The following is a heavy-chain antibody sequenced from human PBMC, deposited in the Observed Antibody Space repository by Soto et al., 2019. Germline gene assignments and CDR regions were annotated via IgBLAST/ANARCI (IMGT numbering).Heavy chain of an antibody. J-gene: IGHJ3*01. V-gene: IGHV3-23*01. D-gene: IGHD2-21*02. CDR2: ISGSGGST. Sequence: GGSLRLSCAASVFTFSSYAMSWVRQAPGKGLEWVSAISGSGGSTYYADSVKGRFTISRDNSKNMLYLQMNSLRAEDTAVYYCAKDQQVAAIYAFDVWGQGTMVTVSS. CDR1: VFTFSSYA. CDR3: AKDQQVAAIYAFDV.